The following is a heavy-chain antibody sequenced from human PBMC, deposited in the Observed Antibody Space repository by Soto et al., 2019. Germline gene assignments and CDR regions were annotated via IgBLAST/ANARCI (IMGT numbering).Heavy chain of an antibody. CDR3: ARHAAAPGIDLWFDP. J-gene: IGHJ5*02. D-gene: IGHD6-13*01. Sequence: QLQLQESGPGLAKPSETLSLTCNVSGGSISSSRSYWAWFRQPPGKELEWIANIFYAGNTYYNPSLKSRVTVSVDTSKNQFSLKLDSVTAADTAVYYCARHAAAPGIDLWFDPWGQGTLVTVSS. CDR2: IFYAGNT. CDR1: GGSISSSRSY. V-gene: IGHV4-39*01.